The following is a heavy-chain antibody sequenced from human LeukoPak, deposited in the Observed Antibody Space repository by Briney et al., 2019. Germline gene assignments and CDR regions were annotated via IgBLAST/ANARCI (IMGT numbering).Heavy chain of an antibody. V-gene: IGHV3-74*01. CDR1: GNYW. J-gene: IGHJ4*02. CDR2: INSDGSWT. Sequence: GGSLRLSCAASGNYWMHWVRQAPGKGLVWVSHINSDGSWTSYADSVKGRFTISKDNAKNTVYLQMNSLRAEDTAVYYCAEPEGGYYDIRPDWGQGTLVTVSS. CDR3: AEPEGGYYDIRPD. D-gene: IGHD3-22*01.